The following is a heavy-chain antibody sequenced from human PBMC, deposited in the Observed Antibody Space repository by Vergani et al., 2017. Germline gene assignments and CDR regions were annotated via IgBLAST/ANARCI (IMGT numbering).Heavy chain of an antibody. CDR2: VYWNDDE. J-gene: IGHJ3*01. CDR1: GFLLTTGGEG. V-gene: IGHV2-5*01. CDR3: VHRLGYFDWDGAFDV. D-gene: IGHD3-9*01. Sequence: QITLRESGPTLVKPTQTLTLTCTFSGFLLTTGGEGVGWIRQPPGRALEWLAFVYWNDDERYSPSLKSRVTITKDTSKNEVIPTMATMDPVDTATYYCVHRLGYFDWDGAFDVWGPGTMVTVSS.